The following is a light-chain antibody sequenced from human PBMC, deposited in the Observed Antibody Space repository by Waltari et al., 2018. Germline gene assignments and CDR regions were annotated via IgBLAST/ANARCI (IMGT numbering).Light chain of an antibody. CDR3: QTGGHGTWV. J-gene: IGLJ3*02. CDR2: VNSDGSH. CDR1: SGHSSKV. V-gene: IGLV4-69*01. Sequence: QLVLTQSPSASASLGASVKLTCTLSSGHSSKVIAWLQQQPKKGPRYLMKVNSDGSHNKGDEIPARFSGSSSGAERYLTISSLQSEDEADYYCQTGGHGTWVFGGGTKLTVL.